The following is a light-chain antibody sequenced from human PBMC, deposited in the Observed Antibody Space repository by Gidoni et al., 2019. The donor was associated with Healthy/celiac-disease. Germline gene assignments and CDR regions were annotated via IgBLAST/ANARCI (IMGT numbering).Light chain of an antibody. V-gene: IGKV3-11*01. Sequence: ELGLTQSPATMSLSPGERATPSCRASQSVSSYLALYQQKPGQAPRLLIYDASNRATCIPARFSCSGSGTDFTLTISSLEPDDFAFYYCQQRSNWPPFTFGPGTKVEIK. J-gene: IGKJ3*01. CDR2: DAS. CDR3: QQRSNWPPFT. CDR1: QSVSSY.